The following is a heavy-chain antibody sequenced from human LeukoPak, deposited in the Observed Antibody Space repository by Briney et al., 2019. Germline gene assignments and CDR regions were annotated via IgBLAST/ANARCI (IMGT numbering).Heavy chain of an antibody. Sequence: GGSLRLSCAASGFTFSSYGMSWVRQAPGKGLEWVSAISGSGGDTYHADSVKGRFTISRDNSKNTLYLQMNSLRAEDTAVYYCAKALSLWFGELVFDPWGQGTLVTVSS. CDR1: GFTFSSYG. J-gene: IGHJ5*02. CDR3: AKALSLWFGELVFDP. V-gene: IGHV3-23*01. CDR2: ISGSGGDT. D-gene: IGHD3-10*01.